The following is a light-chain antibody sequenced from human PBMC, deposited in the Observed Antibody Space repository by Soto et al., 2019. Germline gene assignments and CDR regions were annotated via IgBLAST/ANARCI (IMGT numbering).Light chain of an antibody. CDR1: SSNTGAGYD. Sequence: QPVLTQPPSVSGAPGQRVTISCTGTSSNTGAGYDVHWYQQHPGTAPKYLIYSNSNRPSGVPDRFSGSKSGTSASLAISGLQAEDEADYFCQSYDTSLRGWVFGGGTKVTVL. V-gene: IGLV1-40*01. CDR3: QSYDTSLRGWV. CDR2: SNS. J-gene: IGLJ3*02.